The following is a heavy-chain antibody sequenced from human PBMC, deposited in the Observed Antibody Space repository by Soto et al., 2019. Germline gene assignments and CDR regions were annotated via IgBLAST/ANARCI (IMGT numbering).Heavy chain of an antibody. CDR3: ARGPYCSSAGCYAVGAFDI. Sequence: GQLLESGGGLVQPGGSLRLSCAASGFTFNKYGMTWVRQAPGKGLEWVSAISSSGANIYYADSVKGRFTISRDNSKNTLYLQTSSLRAEDTALYYCARGPYCSSAGCYAVGAFDIWGQGTMVTVSS. CDR1: GFTFNKYG. D-gene: IGHD2-2*01. CDR2: ISSSGANI. J-gene: IGHJ3*02. V-gene: IGHV3-23*01.